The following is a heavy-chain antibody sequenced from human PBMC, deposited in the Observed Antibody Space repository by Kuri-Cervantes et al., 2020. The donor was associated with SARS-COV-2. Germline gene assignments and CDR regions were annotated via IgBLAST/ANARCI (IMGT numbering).Heavy chain of an antibody. CDR1: GYTFTGYY. Sequence: ASVKVSCKASGYTFTGYYMHWVRQAPGQGLEWMGWINPNSGGTNYAQKFQGRVTMTRDTSISTAYMELSRLRSDDTAVYYCARLSGFLYSSGWDDCWGQGTLVTVSS. CDR3: ARLSGFLYSSGWDDC. J-gene: IGHJ4*02. V-gene: IGHV1-2*02. D-gene: IGHD6-19*01. CDR2: INPNSGGT.